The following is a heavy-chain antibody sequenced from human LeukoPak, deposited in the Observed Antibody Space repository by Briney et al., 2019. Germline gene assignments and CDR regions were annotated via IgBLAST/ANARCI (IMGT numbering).Heavy chain of an antibody. V-gene: IGHV4-30-2*01. CDR2: IYHSGST. Sequence: SETLSLTCAVSGGSISSGGYSWSWIRQPPGKGLEWIGYIYHSGSTYYNPSLKSRVTISVDTSKNQFSLKLSSVTAADTAVYYCARDKRFRAVAGVDYWGQGTLVTVSS. D-gene: IGHD6-19*01. CDR3: ARDKRFRAVAGVDY. J-gene: IGHJ4*02. CDR1: GGSISSGGYS.